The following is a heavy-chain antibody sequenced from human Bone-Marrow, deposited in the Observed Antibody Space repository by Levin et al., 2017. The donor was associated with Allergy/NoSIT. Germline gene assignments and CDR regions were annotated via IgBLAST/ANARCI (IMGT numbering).Heavy chain of an antibody. CDR3: ARDKVRRDIAAAGTFEY. J-gene: IGHJ4*02. V-gene: IGHV3-33*01. CDR2: IWYDGSNK. CDR1: GFTFSSYG. D-gene: IGHD6-13*01. Sequence: GGSLRLSCAASGFTFSSYGMHWVRQAPGKGLEWVAVIWYDGSNKYYADSVKGRFTISRDNSKNTLYLQMNSLRAEDTAVYYCARDKVRRDIAAAGTFEYWGQGTLVTVSS.